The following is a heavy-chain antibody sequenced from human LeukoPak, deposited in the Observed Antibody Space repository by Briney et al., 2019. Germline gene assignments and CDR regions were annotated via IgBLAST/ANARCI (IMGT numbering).Heavy chain of an antibody. V-gene: IGHV3-11*01. CDR3: ARSYCGGDCYPGLLDY. J-gene: IGHJ4*02. CDR1: GFTFSDYY. Sequence: GGSLRLSCAASGFTFSDYYMSWIRQAPGKGLEWVSYISSSGSTIYYADSVKGRFTISRDNAKNSLYLQMNSLRAEDTAVYYCARSYCGGDCYPGLLDYWGQGTLVTVSS. CDR2: ISSSGSTI. D-gene: IGHD2-21*02.